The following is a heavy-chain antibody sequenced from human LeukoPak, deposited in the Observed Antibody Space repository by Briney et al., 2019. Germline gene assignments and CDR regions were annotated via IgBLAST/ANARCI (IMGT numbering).Heavy chain of an antibody. CDR3: ARVTMVAAASYNWFVP. D-gene: IGHD2-15*01. V-gene: IGHV3-15*01. CDR1: GFTFSSAW. Sequence: GGSLRLSCAASGFTFSSAWMHWARQAPGKGLEWVGRIKSKADGETADYAAPVKGRFTISRDNSKNTLYLQMNSLRAEDTAVYYCARVTMVAAASYNWFVPWGQGTLVTVSS. J-gene: IGHJ5*02. CDR2: IKSKADGETA.